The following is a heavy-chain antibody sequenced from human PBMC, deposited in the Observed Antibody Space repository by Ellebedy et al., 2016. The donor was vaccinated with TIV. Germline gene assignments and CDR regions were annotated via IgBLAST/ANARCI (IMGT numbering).Heavy chain of an antibody. Sequence: ASVKVSCKVSGVTFSSYGISWVRQAPGQGLEWMGWISDYIGKTNYAQKFQGRVTMTTDTSTSTAYMELRSLRFDDTAVYYCARFVDRALAPHGALDIWGQGTMVTVSS. V-gene: IGHV1-18*01. CDR2: ISDYIGKT. CDR1: GVTFSSYG. CDR3: ARFVDRALAPHGALDI. J-gene: IGHJ3*02. D-gene: IGHD5-18*01.